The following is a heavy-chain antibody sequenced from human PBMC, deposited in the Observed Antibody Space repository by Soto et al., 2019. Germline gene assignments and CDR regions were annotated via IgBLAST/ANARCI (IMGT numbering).Heavy chain of an antibody. Sequence: KTSETLSLTCTVSGGSISSSSYYWGWIRQPPGKGLEWIGSIYYSGSTYYNPSLKSRVTISVDTSKNQFSLKLSSVTAADTAVYYCARLGSYLGDYWGQGTLVTVSS. CDR3: ARLGSYLGDY. CDR2: IYYSGST. J-gene: IGHJ4*02. CDR1: GGSISSSSYY. V-gene: IGHV4-39*01. D-gene: IGHD3-16*02.